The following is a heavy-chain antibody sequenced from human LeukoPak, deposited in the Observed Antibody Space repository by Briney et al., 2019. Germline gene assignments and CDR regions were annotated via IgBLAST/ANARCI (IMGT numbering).Heavy chain of an antibody. V-gene: IGHV4-38-2*02. CDR1: GYSISSGYY. J-gene: IGHJ4*02. Sequence: SETLSLTCTVSGYSISSGYYWGWIRQPPGKGLEWIGSIYHSGSTYYNPSLKSRVTISVDTSKNQFSLKLSSVTAADTAVYYCARYPYDILTGYHWYFDYWGQGTLVTVSS. D-gene: IGHD3-9*01. CDR3: ARYPYDILTGYHWYFDY. CDR2: IYHSGST.